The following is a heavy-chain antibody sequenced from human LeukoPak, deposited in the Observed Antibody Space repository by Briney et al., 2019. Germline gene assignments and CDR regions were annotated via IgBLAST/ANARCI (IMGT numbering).Heavy chain of an antibody. D-gene: IGHD3-16*02. CDR1: GGTFSNYA. CDR2: ISAYNGNT. V-gene: IGHV1-18*01. CDR3: ARGLMITFGGVIVTPFDY. J-gene: IGHJ4*02. Sequence: ASVKVSCKASGGTFSNYAVSWVRQAPGQGLEWMGWISAYNGNTNYAQKLQGRVTMTTDTSTSTAYMELRSLRSDDTAVYYCARGLMITFGGVIVTPFDYWGQGTLVTVSS.